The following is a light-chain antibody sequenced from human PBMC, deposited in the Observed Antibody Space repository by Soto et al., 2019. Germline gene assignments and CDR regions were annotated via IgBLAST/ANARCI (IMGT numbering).Light chain of an antibody. Sequence: EIVVTQSPGTLSLSPGERATLSCRASQSVSSNYIAWYQQNPGQAPRRLIYGASTSSTGIPDRCSGSGSGTDFTLPISRLQPEDFAVYFCQQYGRSPPFAFGQGTKVEIK. V-gene: IGKV3-20*01. CDR3: QQYGRSPPFA. CDR1: QSVSSNY. CDR2: GAS. J-gene: IGKJ2*01.